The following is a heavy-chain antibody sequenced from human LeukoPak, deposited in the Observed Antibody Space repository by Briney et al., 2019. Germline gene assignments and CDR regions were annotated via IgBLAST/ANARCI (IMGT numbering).Heavy chain of an antibody. D-gene: IGHD2-15*01. V-gene: IGHV3-21*04. CDR3: ARRGYCSGGSCPRPFDY. Sequence: PGGSLRLSCAASGFTFNTYTMNWVRQAPGKGLEWVSSISSGTSYIYYADSVKGRFTISRDNAKNSLYLQMNSLRAEDTAVYYCARRGYCSGGSCPRPFDYWGQGTLVTVSS. CDR1: GFTFNTYT. CDR2: ISSGTSYI. J-gene: IGHJ4*02.